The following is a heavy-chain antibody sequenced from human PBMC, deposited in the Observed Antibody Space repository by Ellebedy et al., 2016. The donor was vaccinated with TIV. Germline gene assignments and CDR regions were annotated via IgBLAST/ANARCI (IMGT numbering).Heavy chain of an antibody. D-gene: IGHD1-7*01. Sequence: GESLKISCAASGFTFTNYAMSWVRQAPGRGLQWVSAVSGAGTLTYYADSVKGRFTISRDNSRNTLSLQMTSLRAEDTAVYYCAKSVRNWNFGGDAVGVYFDYWGQGTLVTVSS. J-gene: IGHJ4*02. CDR1: GFTFTNYA. V-gene: IGHV3-23*01. CDR3: AKSVRNWNFGGDAVGVYFDY. CDR2: VSGAGTLT.